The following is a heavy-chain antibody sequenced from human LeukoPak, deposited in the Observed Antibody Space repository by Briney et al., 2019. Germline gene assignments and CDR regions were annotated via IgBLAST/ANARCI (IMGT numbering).Heavy chain of an antibody. J-gene: IGHJ4*02. CDR2: IKSKADGGTT. D-gene: IGHD3-10*01. Sequence: GGSLRLSCAASGFTFNNACMSWVRQAPGKGLEWVGRIKSKADGGTTDYVAPVKGRFTISRDDSKNTLYLQMNSLKTEDTAVYYCARGGGRSYYLDYWGQGTLVTVSS. CDR1: GFTFNNAC. V-gene: IGHV3-15*01. CDR3: ARGGGRSYYLDY.